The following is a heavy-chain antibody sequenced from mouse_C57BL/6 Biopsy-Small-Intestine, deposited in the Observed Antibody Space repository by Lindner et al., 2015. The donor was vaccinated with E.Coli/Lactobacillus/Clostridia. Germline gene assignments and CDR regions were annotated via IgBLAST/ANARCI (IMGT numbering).Heavy chain of an antibody. Sequence: VQLQESGPELVKPGASVKISCKASGYTFTDYYINWVKQRPGQGLEWIGWIYPGSGNTKYNEKFKGKATLTVDTLSSTAYMQLSSLTSEDSAVYFCARLYYDYDRTVYYFDYWGQGTTLTVSS. CDR3: ARLYYDYDRTVYYFDY. D-gene: IGHD2-4*01. CDR1: GYTFTDYY. V-gene: IGHV1-84*01. J-gene: IGHJ2*01. CDR2: IYPGSGNT.